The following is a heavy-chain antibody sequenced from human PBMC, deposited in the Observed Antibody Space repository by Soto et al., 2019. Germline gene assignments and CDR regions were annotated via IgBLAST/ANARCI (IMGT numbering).Heavy chain of an antibody. CDR1: GFTFSSYG. CDR3: AREAIAARHLSR. J-gene: IGHJ4*02. Sequence: GGSLRLSCAASGFTFSSYGMHWVRQAPGKGLEWVAVIWYDGSNKYYADSVKGRFTISRDNSKSTLYLQMNSLRAEDTAVYYCAREAIAARHLSRWGQGTLVTVSS. V-gene: IGHV3-33*01. D-gene: IGHD6-6*01. CDR2: IWYDGSNK.